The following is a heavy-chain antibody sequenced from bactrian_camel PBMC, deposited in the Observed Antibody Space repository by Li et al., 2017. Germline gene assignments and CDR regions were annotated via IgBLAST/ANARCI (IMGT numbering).Heavy chain of an antibody. J-gene: IGHJ4*01. CDR3: AAVRFGGPLSGYDDCPLRFEYNY. D-gene: IGHD4*01. V-gene: IGHV3-2*01. CDR1: GLTFGSHC. Sequence: HVQLVESGGGSVQAGGSLRLTCTASGLTFGSHCMGWFRQAPGKEREAVATIYTGNGNEYYAVAVKGRFIISQDNAKNMVYLQMNSMKPEDTAVYFCAAVRFGGPLSGYDDCPLRFEYNYWGQGTQVTVS. CDR2: IYTGNGNE.